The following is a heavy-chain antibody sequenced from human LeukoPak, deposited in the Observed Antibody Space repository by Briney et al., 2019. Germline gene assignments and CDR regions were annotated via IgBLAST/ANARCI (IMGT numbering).Heavy chain of an antibody. Sequence: SETLSLTCTVSGGSIKSYYWSWIRQPPGKGLEWIGTIYYSGSTYYTPSLKSRVTISVDTSKNQFSLKLSSVTASDTAVYYCVRRFAPSRNDAFDIWGQGTMVTVSS. CDR1: GGSIKSYY. D-gene: IGHD3-10*01. CDR3: VRRFAPSRNDAFDI. CDR2: IYYSGST. V-gene: IGHV4-59*04. J-gene: IGHJ3*02.